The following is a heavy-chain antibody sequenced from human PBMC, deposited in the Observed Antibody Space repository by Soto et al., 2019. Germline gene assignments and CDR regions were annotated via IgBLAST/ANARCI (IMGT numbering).Heavy chain of an antibody. J-gene: IGHJ4*02. CDR1: GGSISSGGYY. Sequence: QVQLQESGPGLVKPSQTLSLTCTVSGGSISSGGYYWSWIRQHPGKGLEWIGYIYYSGSTYYNPSLKIRVTISVDTSKNQFSLKLSSVTAADTAVYYCARGAYCGGDCYSFDYWGQGTLVTVSS. D-gene: IGHD2-21*02. CDR2: IYYSGST. CDR3: ARGAYCGGDCYSFDY. V-gene: IGHV4-31*03.